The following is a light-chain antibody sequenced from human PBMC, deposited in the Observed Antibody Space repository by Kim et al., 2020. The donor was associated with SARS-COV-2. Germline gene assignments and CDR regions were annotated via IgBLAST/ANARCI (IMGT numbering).Light chain of an antibody. J-gene: IGKJ4*01. V-gene: IGKV4-1*01. Sequence: ATINFKSSQSVLYRSNHKNHLAWYQQKPGQPPKLLVYWASTRESGVPDRFSGSGSGTDFTLTISSLQAEDVAVYYCQQYYTTPPTFGGGTKVDIK. CDR1: QSVLYRSNHKNH. CDR3: QQYYTTPPT. CDR2: WAS.